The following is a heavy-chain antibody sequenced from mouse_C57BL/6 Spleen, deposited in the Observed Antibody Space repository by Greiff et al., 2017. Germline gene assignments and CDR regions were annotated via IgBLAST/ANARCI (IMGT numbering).Heavy chain of an antibody. CDR2: IYPRSGNT. CDR3: ARGDYYGSSYPYYFDY. J-gene: IGHJ2*01. V-gene: IGHV1-81*01. Sequence: QVQLQPSGAELARPGASVKLSCKASGYTFTSYGISWVKQRTGQGLEWIGEIYPRSGNTYYNEKFKGKATLTADKSSSTAYMELRSLTSEDSAVYFCARGDYYGSSYPYYFDYWGQGTTLTVSS. CDR1: GYTFTSYG. D-gene: IGHD1-1*01.